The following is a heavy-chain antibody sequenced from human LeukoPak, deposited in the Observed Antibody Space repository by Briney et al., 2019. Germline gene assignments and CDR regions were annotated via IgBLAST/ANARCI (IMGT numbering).Heavy chain of an antibody. CDR1: GXTFRGYT. D-gene: IGHD4-11*01. Sequence: PGGSLRLSCAASGXTFRGYTMYWVRQAPGKGLEWVAAISSDGRNQFYAASVQGRFTISRDNSINTLYLQMNTLRPEDTALYYCARDLIDNYCIDYWGQGTLVTVSS. CDR3: ARDLIDNYCIDY. CDR2: ISSDGRNQ. V-gene: IGHV3-30*04. J-gene: IGHJ4*02.